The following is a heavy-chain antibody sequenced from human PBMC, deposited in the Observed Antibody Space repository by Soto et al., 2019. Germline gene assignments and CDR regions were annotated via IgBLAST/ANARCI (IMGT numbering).Heavy chain of an antibody. J-gene: IGHJ4*02. Sequence: EVQLVESGGGLVQPGGSLRLSCAASGFTFSDYWMSWVRQAPGKGLECVANIKTDGSEKYYVDPVKGRFTISRDNAKNSRYLQMNRLRAEDTAVYYCASSMGRGGNDYWGQGTLVAVSS. CDR2: IKTDGSEK. CDR3: ASSMGRGGNDY. CDR1: GFTFSDYW. D-gene: IGHD3-10*01. V-gene: IGHV3-7*05.